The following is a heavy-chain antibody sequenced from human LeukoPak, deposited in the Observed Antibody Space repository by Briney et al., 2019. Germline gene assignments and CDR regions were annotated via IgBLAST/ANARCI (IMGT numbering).Heavy chain of an antibody. J-gene: IGHJ4*02. D-gene: IGHD3-10*01. CDR1: GGSFSGYY. V-gene: IGHV4-34*01. CDR2: IYHSGST. CDR3: ARSTMVRGRPFAY. Sequence: PSEALALTCAVYGGSFSGYYWSWIRQPPGKGLEWIGEIYHSGSTNYNPSLKSRVTISVDKSKNQRSLKLSSVTAADTAVYYCARSTMVRGRPFAYWGQGILVTVSS.